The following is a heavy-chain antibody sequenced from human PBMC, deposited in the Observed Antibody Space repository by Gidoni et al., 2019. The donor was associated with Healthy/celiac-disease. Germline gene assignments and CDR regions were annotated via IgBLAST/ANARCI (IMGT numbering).Heavy chain of an antibody. CDR1: GGSISSYY. CDR3: ARFGPSDAFDI. J-gene: IGHJ3*02. D-gene: IGHD3-10*01. V-gene: IGHV4-59*01. CDR2: IYYSGST. Sequence: QVQLQESGPGLVKPSETLSLTCTVSGGSISSYYWSWIRQPPGKGLEWIGYIYYSGSTNYNPSLKSRVTISVDTSKNQFSLKLSSVTAADTAVYYCARFGPSDAFDIWGQGTMVTVSS.